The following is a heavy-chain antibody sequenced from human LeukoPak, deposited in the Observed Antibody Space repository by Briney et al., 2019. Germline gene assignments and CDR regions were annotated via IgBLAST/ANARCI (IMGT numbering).Heavy chain of an antibody. V-gene: IGHV4-61*01. Sequence: KPSETLSLTCTVSGGSVSSGSYYWSWIRQPPGKGLEWIGYIYYSGSTSYNPSLKSRVTISVDTSKNQFSLKLSSVTAADTAVYYCARSYSGSYYYYYGMDVWGQGTTVTVSS. CDR2: IYYSGST. CDR3: ARSYSGSYYYYYGMDV. D-gene: IGHD1-26*01. CDR1: GGSVSSGSYY. J-gene: IGHJ6*02.